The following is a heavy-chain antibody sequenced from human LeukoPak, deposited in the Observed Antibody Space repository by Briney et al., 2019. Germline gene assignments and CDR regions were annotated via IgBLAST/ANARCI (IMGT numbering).Heavy chain of an antibody. CDR2: IYYSGST. CDR3: ARDLAITMMGVDAFDI. CDR1: GASSSDHY. V-gene: IGHV4-59*11. D-gene: IGHD3-22*01. Sequence: SETLSLTCTVSGASSSDHYWNWIRQPPGKGLEWIGYIYYSGSTNYNPSLKSRVTISVDTSKNQFSLKLSSVTAADTAVYYCARDLAITMMGVDAFDIWGQGTMVTVSS. J-gene: IGHJ3*02.